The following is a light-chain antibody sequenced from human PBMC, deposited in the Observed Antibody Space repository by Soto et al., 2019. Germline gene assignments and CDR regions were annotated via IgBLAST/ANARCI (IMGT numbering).Light chain of an antibody. CDR3: ATWYSSLSSAV. V-gene: IGLV1-51*01. J-gene: IGLJ3*02. CDR1: SSNIGNNN. CDR2: DNN. Sequence: QSVLTQPPSVSAAPGQKVTISCSGSSSNIGNNNVSWYQQLPGTAPKLLIYDNNKRPSGIPDRFSGSKSGTSATLGITGLQTGDEADYYCATWYSSLSSAVFGGGTKLTVL.